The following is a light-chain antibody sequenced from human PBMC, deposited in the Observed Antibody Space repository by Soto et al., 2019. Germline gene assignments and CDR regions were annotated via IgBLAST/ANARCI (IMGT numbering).Light chain of an antibody. Sequence: QPVLTQSSSASASLGSSVKLTCTLSSGHSSYIIAWHQQQPGKAPRYLMKLEGSGNYNKGSGVPDRFSGSSSGADRYLTISNLQLEDEADYYCETWDSNNWVFGGGTQLTVL. CDR2: LEGSGNY. V-gene: IGLV4-60*01. CDR1: SGHSSYI. J-gene: IGLJ3*02. CDR3: ETWDSNNWV.